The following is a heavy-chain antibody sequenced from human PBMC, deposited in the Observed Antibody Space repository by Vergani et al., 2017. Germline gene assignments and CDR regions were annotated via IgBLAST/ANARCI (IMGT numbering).Heavy chain of an antibody. Sequence: EVQLVESGGGLVQPGGSLRLSCAASGFTFSSYEMNWVRQAPGKGLEWVSYISSSGSTIYYADSVKGRFTISRDNAKNSLYLQMNSLRAEDTAVYYCARLSPGVIRVFDPWGQGTLVTVSS. D-gene: IGHD3-10*01. CDR2: ISSSGSTI. V-gene: IGHV3-48*03. CDR1: GFTFSSYE. CDR3: ARLSPGVIRVFDP. J-gene: IGHJ5*02.